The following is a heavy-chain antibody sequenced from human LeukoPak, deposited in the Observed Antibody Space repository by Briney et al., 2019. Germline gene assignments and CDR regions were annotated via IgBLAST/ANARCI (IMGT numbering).Heavy chain of an antibody. CDR2: INSDGSTT. J-gene: IGHJ4*02. CDR3: SRVIYSGWEGELSD. V-gene: IGHV3-74*01. CDR1: GFTFSSYW. Sequence: GGSLRLSCAASGFTFSSYWMHWVRQAPGKGLVWVSRINSDGSTTIYADSVMGRFTISRDNAKNTLYLQMNSLRAEDTAVYYCSRVIYSGWEGELSDWGQGTLVTVPS. D-gene: IGHD6-19*01.